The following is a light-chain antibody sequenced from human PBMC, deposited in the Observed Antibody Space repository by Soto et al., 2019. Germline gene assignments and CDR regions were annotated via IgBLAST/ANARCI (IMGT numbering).Light chain of an antibody. J-gene: IGKJ4*01. CDR3: QQTNSFPRT. Sequence: IQMTQSPSSVSVALGDRVTITCRAIQYINNWLAWYQLKPGKAPEPLIYAASTLQNGVPARFTGSGYGTDFTLTVSSLQPEDSAIYYCQQTNSFPRTFGGGTKVEIK. V-gene: IGKV1-12*01. CDR2: AAS. CDR1: QYINNW.